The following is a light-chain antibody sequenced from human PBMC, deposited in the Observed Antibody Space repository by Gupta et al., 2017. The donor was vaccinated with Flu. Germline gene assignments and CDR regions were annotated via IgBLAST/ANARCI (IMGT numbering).Light chain of an antibody. CDR2: GAS. Sequence: PATLSVSPGERATLSCRASQSVDRHLAWYQQKPGQAPRLLIYGASTRATGIPARFSCSGTGTEFNLTITSLQSEDFAVYYCQQNNNWPQTFGQGTKVEIK. CDR1: QSVDRH. CDR3: QQNNNWPQT. V-gene: IGKV3-15*01. J-gene: IGKJ1*01.